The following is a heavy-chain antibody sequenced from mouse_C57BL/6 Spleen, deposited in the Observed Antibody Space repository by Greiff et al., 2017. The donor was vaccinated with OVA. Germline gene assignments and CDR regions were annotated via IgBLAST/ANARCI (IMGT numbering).Heavy chain of an antibody. CDR2: INPSSGDT. V-gene: IGHV1-7*01. Sequence: QVQLQQSGPELAKPGASVKLSCKASGYSFTSYWMHWVKQRPGQGLEWIGYINPSSGDTKYNQKFKDKATLTADKSSSTAYMQLSSLTYEDSAVYYGARGGYTGVGVDYFDYWGQGTTLTVSS. D-gene: IGHD1-1*01. CDR1: GYSFTSYW. J-gene: IGHJ2*01. CDR3: ARGGYTGVGVDYFDY.